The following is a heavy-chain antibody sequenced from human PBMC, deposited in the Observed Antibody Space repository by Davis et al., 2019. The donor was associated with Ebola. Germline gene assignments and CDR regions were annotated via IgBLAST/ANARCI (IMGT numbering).Heavy chain of an antibody. D-gene: IGHD3-10*01. J-gene: IGHJ4*02. CDR2: IWPGINSPGGSDT. V-gene: IGHV5-51*01. CDR3: VRIFGAKEFDY. CDR1: GYRFSSYW. Sequence: GESLKISCKGSGYRFSSYWIGWVRQMPGKGLEWMGIIWPGINSPGGSDTRYSPSFQGHVTISADKSISTAYLQWSNLKASDTAMYYCVRIFGAKEFDYWGQGALVTVSS.